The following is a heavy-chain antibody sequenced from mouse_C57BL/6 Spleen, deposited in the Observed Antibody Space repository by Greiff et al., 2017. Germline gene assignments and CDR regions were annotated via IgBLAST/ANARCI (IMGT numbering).Heavy chain of an antibody. D-gene: IGHD1-1*01. Sequence: VQLQQSGPELVKPGASVKMSCKASGYTFTDYNMHWVKQSHGTSLEWIGYINPNNGGTSYNQKFKGKAKLSANKSSGTAYMELRSLTSEDSAVYYCAKKEITTEVDWYFDVWGTGTTVTVSS. CDR2: INPNNGGT. V-gene: IGHV1-22*01. J-gene: IGHJ1*03. CDR1: GYTFTDYN. CDR3: AKKEITTEVDWYFDV.